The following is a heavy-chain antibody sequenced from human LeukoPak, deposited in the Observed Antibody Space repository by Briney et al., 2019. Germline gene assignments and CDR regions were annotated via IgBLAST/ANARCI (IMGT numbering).Heavy chain of an antibody. CDR1: GFTFSSYG. CDR2: ISYDGSNK. CDR3: ANTRDGDYSFYYGMDV. V-gene: IGHV3-30*18. Sequence: PGRSLRLSCAASGFTFSSYGMHWVRQAPGKGLEGVAVISYDGSNKYYADSVKGRFTISRDNSKNTLYLQMNSLRAEDTAVYYCANTRDGDYSFYYGMDVWGKGTTVTVSS. J-gene: IGHJ6*04. D-gene: IGHD4-17*01.